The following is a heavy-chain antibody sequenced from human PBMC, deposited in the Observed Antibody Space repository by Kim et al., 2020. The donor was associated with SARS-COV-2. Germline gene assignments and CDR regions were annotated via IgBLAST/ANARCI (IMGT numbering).Heavy chain of an antibody. CDR2: INHSGST. Sequence: SETLSLTCAVYGGSFSGYYWSWIRQPPGKGLEWIGEINHSGSTNYNPSLKSRVTISVDTSKNQFSLKLSSVTAADTAVYYCARGHWGITIFGVVIPHYFDYWGQGTLVTVSS. V-gene: IGHV4-34*01. CDR1: GGSFSGYY. J-gene: IGHJ4*02. D-gene: IGHD3-3*01. CDR3: ARGHWGITIFGVVIPHYFDY.